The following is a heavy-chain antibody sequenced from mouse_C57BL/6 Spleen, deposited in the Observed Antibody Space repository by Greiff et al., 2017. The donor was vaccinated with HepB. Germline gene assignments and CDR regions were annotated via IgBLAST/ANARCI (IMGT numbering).Heavy chain of an antibody. Sequence: QVQLQQSGAELARPGASVKLSCKASGYTFTSYGISWVKQRTGQGLEWIGEIYPRSGNTYYNEKFKGKATLTADKSSSTAYMELRSLTSEDSAVYFCACAPYVYASFAYWGQGTLVTVSA. CDR2: IYPRSGNT. D-gene: IGHD2-2*01. V-gene: IGHV1-81*01. CDR1: GYTFTSYG. CDR3: ACAPYVYASFAY. J-gene: IGHJ3*01.